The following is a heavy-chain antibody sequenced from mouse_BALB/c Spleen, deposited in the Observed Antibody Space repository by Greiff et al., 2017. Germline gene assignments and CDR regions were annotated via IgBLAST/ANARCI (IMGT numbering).Heavy chain of an antibody. D-gene: IGHD1-1*01. Sequence: EVHLVESGGGLVKPGGSLKLSCAASGFTFSSYTMSWVRQTPEKRLEWVAYISNGGGSTYYPDTVKGRFTISRDNAKNTLYLQMSSLKSEDTAMYYCARQSITTVVADDWGQGTSVTVSS. V-gene: IGHV5-12-2*01. CDR3: ARQSITTVVADD. J-gene: IGHJ4*01. CDR2: ISNGGGST. CDR1: GFTFSSYT.